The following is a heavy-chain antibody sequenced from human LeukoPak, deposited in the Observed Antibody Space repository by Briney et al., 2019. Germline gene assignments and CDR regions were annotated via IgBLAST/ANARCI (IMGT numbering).Heavy chain of an antibody. V-gene: IGHV4-61*01. CDR2: IHYSGST. CDR3: ARYSSSLDY. CDR1: GASVSSGNSY. Sequence: SETLSLTCTVSGASVSSGNSYWSWIPQPPGKELEWIAYIHYSGSTNYHPSIKSRVTISVDTSKNQFSLQLNSVTPEDTAVYYCARYSSSLDYWGQGTLVTVSS. J-gene: IGHJ4*02. D-gene: IGHD6-13*01.